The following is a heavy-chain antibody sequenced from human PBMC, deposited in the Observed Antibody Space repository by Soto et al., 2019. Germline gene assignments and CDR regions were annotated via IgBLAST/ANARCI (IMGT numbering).Heavy chain of an antibody. V-gene: IGHV4-59*01. CDR2: VYNNGGT. CDR1: GGSISSDY. J-gene: IGHJ3*02. Sequence: SETLSLTCTVSGGSISSDYWSWIRQPPGKGLEWVGYVYNNGGTKYNPSLKSRVTISVDTSNNQFSLKLTSVTAADTAVYYCARGYYYDTSGYYSAFDTWGQGTMVTVS. CDR3: ARGYYYDTSGYYSAFDT. D-gene: IGHD3-22*01.